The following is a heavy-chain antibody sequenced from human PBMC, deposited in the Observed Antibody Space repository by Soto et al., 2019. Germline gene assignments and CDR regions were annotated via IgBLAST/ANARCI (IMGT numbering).Heavy chain of an antibody. CDR1: GFTFSNFW. D-gene: IGHD6-19*01. V-gene: IGHV3-7*01. CDR2: INQDGSRT. J-gene: IGHJ4*02. CDR3: ARDSGWASDY. Sequence: PGGSLRLSCAASGFTFSNFWMNWVRQAPRTGLEWVAKINQDGSRTSYVDSVRGRFTISRDNAKSSLYLQMNGLRVDDTAVYYCARDSGWASDYWGQGALVTVSS.